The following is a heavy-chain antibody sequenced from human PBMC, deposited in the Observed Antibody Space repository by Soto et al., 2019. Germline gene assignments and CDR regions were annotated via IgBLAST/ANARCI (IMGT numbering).Heavy chain of an antibody. CDR3: ARASRYCSGGSCYLRNYYYGMDV. D-gene: IGHD2-15*01. Sequence: GASVKVSCKASGYTFTNYGITWVRQAPGQGLEWMGGIIPIFGKANYAQKFQGRVTITADESTSTAYMELSSLRSEDTAVYYCARASRYCSGGSCYLRNYYYGMDVWGQGTTVTVSS. CDR2: IIPIFGKA. J-gene: IGHJ6*02. V-gene: IGHV1-69*13. CDR1: GYTFTNYG.